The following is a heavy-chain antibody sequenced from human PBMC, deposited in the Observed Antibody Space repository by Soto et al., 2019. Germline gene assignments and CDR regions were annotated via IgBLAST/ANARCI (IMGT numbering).Heavy chain of an antibody. CDR3: ARLRGPGRWLQSTNYYYYGMDV. Sequence: SETLSLTCTVSGGSVSSGNYYWSWIRQPPGKGLEWIGYIYYSGSTNYNPSLKSRVTISVDTSKNQFSLKLSSVTAADTAVYYCARLRGPGRWLQSTNYYYYGMDVWGQGTTVTVSS. CDR1: GGSVSSGNYY. V-gene: IGHV4-61*01. J-gene: IGHJ6*02. D-gene: IGHD5-12*01. CDR2: IYYSGST.